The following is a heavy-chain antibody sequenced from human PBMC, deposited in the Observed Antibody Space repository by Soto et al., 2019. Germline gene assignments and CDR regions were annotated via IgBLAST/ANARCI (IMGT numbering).Heavy chain of an antibody. CDR1: GFAFSNYA. Sequence: PGGSLRLSCAASGFAFSNYAMHWVRQAPGKGLEWVSSISTSIDATYYADSVKGRLTISRDDSKNTLYLQMNSLRAEDSAVYYCAKDRTVAARNFDYWGQGTQVTV. V-gene: IGHV3-23*01. CDR2: ISTSIDAT. J-gene: IGHJ4*02. CDR3: AKDRTVAARNFDY. D-gene: IGHD6-6*01.